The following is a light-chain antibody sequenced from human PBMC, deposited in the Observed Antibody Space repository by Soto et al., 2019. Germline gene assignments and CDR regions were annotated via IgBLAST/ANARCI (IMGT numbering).Light chain of an antibody. CDR1: SSDVGGYNY. V-gene: IGLV2-8*01. CDR2: EVN. J-gene: IGLJ1*01. CDR3: SSYAGSRNV. Sequence: QSSLTQPPSASGSPGQSFAISCTGTSSDVGGYNYVSWYQQHPGKAPKLMIYEVNKRPSGVPDRLSGSKSGNTASLTVSGLQAEDEADYYCSSYAGSRNVFGTGTKVTV.